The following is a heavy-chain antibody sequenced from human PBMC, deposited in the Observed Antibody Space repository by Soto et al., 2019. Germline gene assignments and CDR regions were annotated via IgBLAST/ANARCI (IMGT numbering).Heavy chain of an antibody. V-gene: IGHV1-18*01. D-gene: IGHD3-3*01. CDR2: ISAYNGNT. CDR1: GYTFTSYG. J-gene: IGHJ6*03. CDR3: ARVSYDFWSGYYPHYYYYYMDG. Sequence: ASVKVSCKASGYTFTSYGISWVRQAPGQGLEWMGWISAYNGNTNYAQKLQGRVTMTTDTSTSTAYMELRSLRSDDTAVYYCARVSYDFWSGYYPHYYYYYMDGWGKGTTVTVAS.